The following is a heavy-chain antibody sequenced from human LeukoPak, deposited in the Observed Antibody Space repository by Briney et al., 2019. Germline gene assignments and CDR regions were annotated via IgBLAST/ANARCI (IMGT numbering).Heavy chain of an antibody. CDR1: GFTVSSNY. D-gene: IGHD6-6*01. CDR3: ALLAARTTYYYFDY. J-gene: IGHJ4*02. Sequence: GGSLRLSCAASGFTVSSNYMSWVRQAPGKGLEWVSVIYSGGSTYYADSVKGRFTISRDNSKNTLYLQMNSLRAEDTAVYYCALLAARTTYYYFDYWGQGTLVTVSS. CDR2: IYSGGST. V-gene: IGHV3-53*01.